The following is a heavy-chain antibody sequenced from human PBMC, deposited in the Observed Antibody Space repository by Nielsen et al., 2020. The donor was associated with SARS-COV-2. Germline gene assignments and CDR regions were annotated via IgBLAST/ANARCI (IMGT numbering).Heavy chain of an antibody. J-gene: IGHJ4*02. CDR3: ARAGFGEFPGDY. V-gene: IGHV3-23*01. Sequence: GESLNISCAASGFTFSSYLTTWVRQAPGKGLEWVSSISDNGAYTAYADSVKGRFTISRDNSKKTLYLQMNSLRAEDTAVYYCARAGFGEFPGDYWGQGTLVTVSS. CDR1: GFTFSSYL. CDR2: ISDNGAYT. D-gene: IGHD3-10*01.